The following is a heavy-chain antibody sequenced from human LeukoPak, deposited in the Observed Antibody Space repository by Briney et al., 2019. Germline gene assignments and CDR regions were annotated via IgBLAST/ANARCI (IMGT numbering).Heavy chain of an antibody. D-gene: IGHD3-22*01. V-gene: IGHV3-23*01. Sequence: GGSLGLSCAVSGFTFSSYAMNWVRQAPEKGLEWVSAISGSGGNTYYADSVKGRFTISRDNSKNTLDLQMNSLRAEDTAVYYCAKTFSGYYYREFDYWGQGTLVTVSS. CDR1: GFTFSSYA. CDR2: ISGSGGNT. CDR3: AKTFSGYYYREFDY. J-gene: IGHJ4*02.